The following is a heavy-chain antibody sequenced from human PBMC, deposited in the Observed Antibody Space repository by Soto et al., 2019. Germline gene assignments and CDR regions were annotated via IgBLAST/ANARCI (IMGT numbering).Heavy chain of an antibody. V-gene: IGHV1-18*01. D-gene: IGHD6-13*01. CDR3: ARGSSPVDFDY. J-gene: IGHJ4*02. CDR2: INTYNGNT. CDR1: GYTFTNYG. Sequence: QVQLVQSGAEVKKPGASVQVSCKAFGYTFTNYGINWVRQAPGQGLEWMGWINTYNGNTNFAQRLQGRVTMTTEASTSTAYMELRSLRSDDTAVYYCARGSSPVDFDYWGQGTLVTVSS.